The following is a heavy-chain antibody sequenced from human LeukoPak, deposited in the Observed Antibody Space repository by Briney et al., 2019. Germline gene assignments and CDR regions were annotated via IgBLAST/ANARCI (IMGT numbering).Heavy chain of an antibody. V-gene: IGHV3-74*01. D-gene: IGHD4-23*01. Sequence: GGSLRLSCAASGFTFSSYAMSWVRQAPEKGLVWVSRINTDGSTTNYADSVKGRFTISRDNARNTLYLQMSSLRAEDTAVYYCARGTMVAPGVDYWGQGTLVTVSS. CDR3: ARGTMVAPGVDY. CDR2: INTDGSTT. CDR1: GFTFSSYA. J-gene: IGHJ4*02.